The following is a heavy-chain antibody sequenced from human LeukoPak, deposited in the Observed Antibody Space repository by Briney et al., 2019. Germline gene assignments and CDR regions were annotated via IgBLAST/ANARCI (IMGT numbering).Heavy chain of an antibody. CDR3: ARELRDSGWEYYYYYYMDV. CDR2: IYTSGST. CDR1: GGSISSYY. V-gene: IGHV4-4*07. J-gene: IGHJ6*03. Sequence: SETLSLTCTVSGGSISSYYWSWIRQPAGKGLEWIGRIYTSGSTNYNPSLKGRVTISVDTSKNQFSLKLSSVTAADTAVYYCARELRDSGWEYYYYYYMDVWGKGTTVTVSS. D-gene: IGHD6-19*01.